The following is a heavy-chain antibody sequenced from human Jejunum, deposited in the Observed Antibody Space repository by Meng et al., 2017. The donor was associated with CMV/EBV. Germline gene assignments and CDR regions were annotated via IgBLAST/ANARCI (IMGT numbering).Heavy chain of an antibody. CDR1: GFSFSSYA. Sequence: EVQLLGSGGGLVQPGGSLRLSCAASGFSFSSYAMSWVRQAPGKGLEWVSTITTGTTFYADSVKGRFTISRDNSKNTFYLQMNSLRAEDTALFFCAKGSDGGGGFFDHWGQGTLVTVSS. D-gene: IGHD3-10*01. CDR3: AKGSDGGGGFFDH. CDR2: ITTGTT. V-gene: IGHV3-23*01. J-gene: IGHJ4*02.